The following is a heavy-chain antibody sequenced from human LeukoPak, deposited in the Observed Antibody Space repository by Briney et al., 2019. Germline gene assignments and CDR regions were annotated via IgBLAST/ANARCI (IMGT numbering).Heavy chain of an antibody. D-gene: IGHD6-19*01. CDR1: GFTFNNYN. J-gene: IGHJ6*03. CDR3: ARDSLSSGWYYYYMDV. Sequence: GGSLRLSCATSGFTFNNYNMNWVRQAPGRALEWVSSITSSGTYIFYADSVKGRFTISRDNSKNTLYLQMNSLRAEDTAVYYCARDSLSSGWYYYYMDVWGKGTTVTVSS. V-gene: IGHV3-21*01. CDR2: ITSSGTYI.